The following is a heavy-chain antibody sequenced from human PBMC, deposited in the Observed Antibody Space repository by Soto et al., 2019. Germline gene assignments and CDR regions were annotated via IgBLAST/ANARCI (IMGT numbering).Heavy chain of an antibody. J-gene: IGHJ4*02. CDR3: ARQAYDTRGYRYFDF. V-gene: IGHV5-51*01. CDR1: GFSCTSHW. Sequence: PGAYLKISCQTSGFSCTSHWICLVRQMPGKGLEWMGIIYPYDSDTRYSPSFQGQVTISADKSIGTAYLQRSSLKASDTAIYFCARQAYDTRGYRYFDFWGQGTLVTV. CDR2: IYPYDSDT. D-gene: IGHD3-22*01.